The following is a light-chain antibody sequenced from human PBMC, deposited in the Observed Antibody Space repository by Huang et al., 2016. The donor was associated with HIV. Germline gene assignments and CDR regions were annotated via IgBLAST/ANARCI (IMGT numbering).Light chain of an antibody. J-gene: IGKJ3*01. Sequence: DIQMTQSPSSLSAFVGDRVTITCQASQDITNYLNWYQQKPGKDPELLIFDSSNLKPGVPSRFTGRGYGTDFTVTIKDLQPEDIGTYYCQQYHSPYISFGPGTKVHI. CDR2: DSS. CDR1: QDITNY. CDR3: QQYHSPYIS. V-gene: IGKV1-33*01.